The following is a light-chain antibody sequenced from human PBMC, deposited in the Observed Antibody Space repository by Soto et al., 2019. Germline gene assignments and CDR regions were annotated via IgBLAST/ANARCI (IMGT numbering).Light chain of an antibody. J-gene: IGKJ5*01. CDR1: QSGSSSY. Sequence: EIVLTQSPGTLSLSPGERATLSCKASQSGSSSYLAWYHQRPGQAPRLLIYGASSRATGIPDRFSGRGSGTDFTLTITRLEPEDFALYYCQQYGSSPPLTFGQGTRLEIK. CDR3: QQYGSSPPLT. V-gene: IGKV3-20*01. CDR2: GAS.